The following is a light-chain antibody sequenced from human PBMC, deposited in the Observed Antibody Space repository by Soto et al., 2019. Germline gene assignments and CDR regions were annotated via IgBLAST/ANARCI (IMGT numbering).Light chain of an antibody. CDR2: GNS. V-gene: IGLV1-40*01. CDR3: QSYDSSLSDWV. CDR1: SSNIGAGYD. Sequence: QSVLTQPPSVSGAPGQRVTISCTGSSSNIGAGYDVHWYQQLPGTAPKLLIYGNSNRPSGVPDRFSGSKSGTSASLAITGLQAEDEAYYYCQSYDSSLSDWVFGGGTQLTVL. J-gene: IGLJ3*02.